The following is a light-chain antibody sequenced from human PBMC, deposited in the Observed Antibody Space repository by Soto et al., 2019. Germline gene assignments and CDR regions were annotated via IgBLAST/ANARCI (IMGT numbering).Light chain of an antibody. CDR2: DAS. J-gene: IGKJ2*02. Sequence: DIQMTQSPSTLSASVGDRVTITCRASQSISSWLAWYQQKTGKAPKLLIYDASSLESGVPSRFSGSGSGTEFTLTISSLQPDDFATYYCQQYNSYSLCTFGQGTKLEIK. V-gene: IGKV1-5*01. CDR1: QSISSW. CDR3: QQYNSYSLCT.